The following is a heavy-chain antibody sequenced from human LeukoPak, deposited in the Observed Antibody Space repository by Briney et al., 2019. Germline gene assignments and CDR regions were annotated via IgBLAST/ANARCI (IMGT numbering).Heavy chain of an antibody. CDR1: GDSISRSNYY. V-gene: IGHV4-39*01. CDR2: IYYSGST. J-gene: IGHJ4*02. D-gene: IGHD3-10*01. Sequence: PSETLSLTCTVSGDSISRSNYYWIWIRQPPGKGLEWIGSIYYSGSTYYNPSLKSRVTISVDTSKNQFSLKLSSLTAAETAVYYCARQYGSGSSYTPVVDLWGQGTLVTVSS. CDR3: ARQYGSGSSYTPVVDL.